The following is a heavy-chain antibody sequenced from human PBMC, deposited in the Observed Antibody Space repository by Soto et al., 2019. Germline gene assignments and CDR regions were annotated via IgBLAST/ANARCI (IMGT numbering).Heavy chain of an antibody. D-gene: IGHD2-21*02. CDR1: GDTFTDYY. Sequence: QVQLMQSGAEVKKPGASVKISCKASGDTFTDYYIHWVRQARGQGLEWMGTVNPSGGHTTYAQHFLGRVTLTRDTSTSTLYMELTSLTSDDTAVYYCARGGHVVGVTAALDYWGQGTLVTVSS. J-gene: IGHJ4*02. CDR3: ARGGHVVGVTAALDY. V-gene: IGHV1-46*01. CDR2: VNPSGGHT.